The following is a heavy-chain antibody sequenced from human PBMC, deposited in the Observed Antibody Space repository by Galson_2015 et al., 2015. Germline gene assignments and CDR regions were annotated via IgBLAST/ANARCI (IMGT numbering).Heavy chain of an antibody. CDR1: GFTFSSYS. V-gene: IGHV3-21*01. Sequence: SLRLSCAASGFTFSSYSMNWVRQAPGKGLEWVSSISSSSSSIYYADSVKGRFTISRDNAKNSLYLQMNSLRAEDTAVYYCARGHVRFLELLSIYFDYWGQRTPVTVSS. CDR2: ISSSSSSI. CDR3: ARGHVRFLELLSIYFDY. J-gene: IGHJ4*02. D-gene: IGHD3-3*01.